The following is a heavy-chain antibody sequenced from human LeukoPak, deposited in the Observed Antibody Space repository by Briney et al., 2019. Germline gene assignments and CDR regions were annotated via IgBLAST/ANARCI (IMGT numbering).Heavy chain of an antibody. Sequence: GGSLRLSCAASGFNFNNYVMHWVRQAPGKGLEWVTEISFDGRKKTYADSVKGRFTISRDSPKNTVYLQMDSLRAEDTAVYYCARGAEKILSFGEYPSDAFDIWGQGTMVSVTS. V-gene: IGHV3-30*03. CDR2: ISFDGRKK. J-gene: IGHJ3*02. D-gene: IGHD3-10*01. CDR1: GFNFNNYV. CDR3: ARGAEKILSFGEYPSDAFDI.